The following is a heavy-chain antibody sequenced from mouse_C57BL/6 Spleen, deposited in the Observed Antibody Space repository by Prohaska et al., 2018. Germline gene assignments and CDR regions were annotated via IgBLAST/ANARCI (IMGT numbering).Heavy chain of an antibody. CDR1: GFTFSGFW. J-gene: IGHJ1*03. CDR2: INSDVSAR. V-gene: IGHV11-2*01. CDR3: MRDGSSYWYFDV. D-gene: IGHD1-1*01. Sequence: EVQLLETGGVLVQPGGSRGLSCEGSGFTFSGFWMSWFRQTPGKTLKCIGEINSDVSARNYAPSIKNRCTIFRDNDKSTLYQQMSNVRSEDTATYFRMRDGSSYWYFDVWGTGTTVTVSS.